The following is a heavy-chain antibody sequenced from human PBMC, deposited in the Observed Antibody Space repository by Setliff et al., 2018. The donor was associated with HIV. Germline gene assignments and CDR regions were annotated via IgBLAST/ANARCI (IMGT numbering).Heavy chain of an antibody. Sequence: SETLSLTCTVSGASILSSGGYFWGWIRQPPGKGLEWIGYIYHSGSTYYNPSLKSRITISLDMSKNQFSLKLTSVTAADTAVYYCAALTTGYYFDYWGQGALVTVSS. CDR2: IYHSGST. CDR1: GASILSSGGYF. V-gene: IGHV4-31*03. D-gene: IGHD4-17*01. J-gene: IGHJ4*02. CDR3: AALTTGYYFDY.